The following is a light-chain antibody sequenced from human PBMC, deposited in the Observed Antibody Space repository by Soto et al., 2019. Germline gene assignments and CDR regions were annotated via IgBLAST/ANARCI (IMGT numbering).Light chain of an antibody. V-gene: IGLV2-8*01. Sequence: QSVLTQPPSASGSPGQSVTISCTGTSSDVGGYNFVSWYQQHPGKAPKLMIYEVNKRPSGVPNRFSGSKSGNTASLTVSGLQPEDEADYYCSSYAGTNNRYVFGTGTQLTVL. CDR2: EVN. J-gene: IGLJ1*01. CDR1: SSDVGGYNF. CDR3: SSYAGTNNRYV.